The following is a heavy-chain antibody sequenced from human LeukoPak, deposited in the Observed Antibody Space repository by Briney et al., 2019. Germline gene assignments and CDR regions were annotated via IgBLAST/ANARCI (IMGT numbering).Heavy chain of an antibody. Sequence: GASVKVSCKASGYTFTSYGISWVRQAPGQGLEWMGWISAYNGNTNYAQKLQGRVTMTTDTSTSTAYMKLRSLRSDDTAVYYCERGGYYDYVWGSYRPFDYWGQGTLVTVSS. CDR2: ISAYNGNT. CDR1: GYTFTSYG. J-gene: IGHJ4*02. V-gene: IGHV1-18*01. CDR3: ERGGYYDYVWGSYRPFDY. D-gene: IGHD3-16*02.